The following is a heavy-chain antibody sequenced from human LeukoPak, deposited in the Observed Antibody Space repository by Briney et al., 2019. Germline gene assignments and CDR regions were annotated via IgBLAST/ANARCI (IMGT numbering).Heavy chain of an antibody. Sequence: GSSVKVSCKASGGTFSSYAISWVRQAPGQGLEWMGWINPNSGGTNYAQKFQGRVTMTRDTSISTAYMELSRLRSDDTAVYYCARDRGSYSSGWPNWFDPWGQGTLVTVSS. CDR1: GGTFSSYA. CDR2: INPNSGGT. CDR3: ARDRGSYSSGWPNWFDP. J-gene: IGHJ5*02. D-gene: IGHD6-19*01. V-gene: IGHV1-2*02.